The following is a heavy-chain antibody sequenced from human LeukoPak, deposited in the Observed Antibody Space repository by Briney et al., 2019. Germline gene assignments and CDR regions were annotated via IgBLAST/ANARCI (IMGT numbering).Heavy chain of an antibody. CDR3: ARDVSYAFDY. Sequence: GASLKVSCKPSGYTFTRNGISWMRQAPGQGLEWMGWVSANSGNTNYAQKFQGRVTMTADTSTSTAYMGLRSLRSDDTAVYYCARDVSYAFDYWGQGTLVTVSS. CDR2: VSANSGNT. CDR1: GYTFTRNG. J-gene: IGHJ4*02. D-gene: IGHD3-16*01. V-gene: IGHV1-18*01.